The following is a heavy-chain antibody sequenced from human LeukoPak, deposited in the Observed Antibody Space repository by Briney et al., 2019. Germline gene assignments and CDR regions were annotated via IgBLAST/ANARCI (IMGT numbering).Heavy chain of an antibody. J-gene: IGHJ3*02. V-gene: IGHV3-48*02. Sequence: GGSLRLSCATSGFTFSSYSMNWVRQAPGKGLEWVSYISSGSGITIYYADSVKGRFTISRDNAKNSPYLQMNSLRDEDTAIYYCARDKDFAFDIWGQGTKVTVSS. CDR1: GFTFSSYS. CDR3: ARDKDFAFDI. CDR2: ISSGSGITI. D-gene: IGHD3/OR15-3a*01.